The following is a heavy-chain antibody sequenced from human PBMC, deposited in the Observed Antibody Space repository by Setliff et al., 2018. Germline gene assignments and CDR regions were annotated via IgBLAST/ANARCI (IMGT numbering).Heavy chain of an antibody. Sequence: ASVKVSCKASGYTFSTYGLHWVRQAPGQGPEWMGMIITNTGKTGYAQKFQGRVTMTTDTSTGTGYMELRSLRSDDTAVYFCARFGGSCSSSSCYASDLWGQGTMVTVS. V-gene: IGHV1-18*01. CDR1: GYTFSTYG. CDR3: ARFGGSCSSSSCYASDL. CDR2: IITNTGKT. J-gene: IGHJ3*01. D-gene: IGHD2-2*01.